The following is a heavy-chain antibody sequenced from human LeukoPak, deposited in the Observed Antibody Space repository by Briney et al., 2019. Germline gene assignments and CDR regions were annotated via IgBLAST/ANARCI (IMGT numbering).Heavy chain of an antibody. D-gene: IGHD3-10*01. CDR2: INHSGST. V-gene: IGHV4-34*01. CDR3: ARVIKGITMVRGPFDP. CDR1: GGSFSGYY. J-gene: IGHJ5*02. Sequence: SETLSLTCGVYGGSFSGYYWSWIRQPPGKGLEWIGEINHSGSTNYNPSLKSRVTISVDTSKNQFSLKLSSVTAADTAVYYCARVIKGITMVRGPFDPWGQGTLVTVSS.